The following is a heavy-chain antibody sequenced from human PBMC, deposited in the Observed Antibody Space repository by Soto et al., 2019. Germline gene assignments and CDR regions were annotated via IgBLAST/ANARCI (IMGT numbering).Heavy chain of an antibody. CDR3: VIQRSGVVY. CDR1: GGTFSSYT. Sequence: GASVKVSCKASGGTFSSYTISWVRQAPGQGLEWMGRINPIHGITNYAQKFQGRVTITADKSTSTAYMDLNRLKSEDTAVYYCVIQRSGVVYWGQGTLVTVSS. D-gene: IGHD2-15*01. J-gene: IGHJ4*02. CDR2: INPIHGIT. V-gene: IGHV1-69*02.